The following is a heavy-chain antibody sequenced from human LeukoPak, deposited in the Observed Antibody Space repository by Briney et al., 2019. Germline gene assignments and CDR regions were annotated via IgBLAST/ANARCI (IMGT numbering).Heavy chain of an antibody. CDR3: AKGARGDTVTSIVGLNWFDP. D-gene: IGHD4-17*01. V-gene: IGHV3-30*18. CDR2: ISYDGNHK. Sequence: GGSLRLSCAASGITFGSYGMHWVRQAPGKGLEWVAVISYDGNHKYYADSVKGRFSVSRDNSKNTLYLQMNSLRADDTAVYYCAKGARGDTVTSIVGLNWFDPWGQGTLVTVSS. CDR1: GITFGSYG. J-gene: IGHJ5*02.